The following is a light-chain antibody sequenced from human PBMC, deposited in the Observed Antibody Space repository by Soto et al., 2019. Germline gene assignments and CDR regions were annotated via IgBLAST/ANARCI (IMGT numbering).Light chain of an antibody. V-gene: IGKV1-12*01. J-gene: IGKJ4*01. CDR2: GAS. CDR3: QHAKIFPLS. Sequence: DIQMTQYPSSVSASVGDRVTITCRSNQGISRWFVWYQHKPGTAPKILLYGASTLQSGVPSRFSGSGSGTGFTLNISSLQPADCASYYCQHAKIFPLSFGGGTKVEIK. CDR1: QGISRW.